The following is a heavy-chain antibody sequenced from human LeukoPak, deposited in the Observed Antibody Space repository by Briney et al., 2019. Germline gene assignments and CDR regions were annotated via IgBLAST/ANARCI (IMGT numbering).Heavy chain of an antibody. CDR2: VHYRDST. J-gene: IGHJ5*02. CDR3: ARHRADCSSTSCSPNWFDP. Sequence: SETLSLTCTVSGGSISGYYWGWIRQAPGKGLECIGYVHYRDSTNYNPSLKSRVTISLDTSKNQFSLQLSSVAAADTAVYYCARHRADCSSTSCSPNWFDPWGQGTLVTVSS. V-gene: IGHV4-59*01. D-gene: IGHD2-2*01. CDR1: GGSISGYY.